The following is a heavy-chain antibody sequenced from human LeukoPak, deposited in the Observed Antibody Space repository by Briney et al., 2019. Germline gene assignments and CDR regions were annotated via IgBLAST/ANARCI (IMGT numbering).Heavy chain of an antibody. V-gene: IGHV4-39*01. CDR3: ARRPEIYGSGSYFDY. CDR1: GGSISSSSYY. J-gene: IGHJ4*02. Sequence: PSETLSLTCTVSGGSISSSSYYWGWIRQPPGKGLEWIGSIYYSGSTYYNPSLKSRVTISLDTSKNQFSLKLSSVTAADTAVYYCARRPEIYGSGSYFDYWGQGTLVTVSS. CDR2: IYYSGST. D-gene: IGHD3-10*01.